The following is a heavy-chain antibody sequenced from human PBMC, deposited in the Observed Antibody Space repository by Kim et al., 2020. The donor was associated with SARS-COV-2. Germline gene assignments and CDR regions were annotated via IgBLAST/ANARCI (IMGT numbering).Heavy chain of an antibody. J-gene: IGHJ4*02. CDR1: GFTFSNYA. D-gene: IGHD6-19*01. CDR2: ISDSGGGT. Sequence: GGSLRLSCAASGFTFSNYAMSWVRQAPGKGLEWVSAISDSGGGTYFADSVKGRFTISRDNSRNTLYLQINSLRAEDTAVYYCAKVTWDGLDDYWGQGTLVTVSS. CDR3: AKVTWDGLDDY. V-gene: IGHV3-23*01.